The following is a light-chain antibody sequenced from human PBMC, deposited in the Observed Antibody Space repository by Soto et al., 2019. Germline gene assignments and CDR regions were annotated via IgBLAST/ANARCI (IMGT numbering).Light chain of an antibody. Sequence: DIQMTQSPSSLSASVGDRVTLTCRASQAIGNDLGWYQQKPGKAPKRLIYPASSFQSGVPSRFSGSGSGTEFTLTISSLQPEDFATYYCLQHNSYPLTFGGGTKVDI. CDR2: PAS. V-gene: IGKV1-17*01. J-gene: IGKJ4*01. CDR1: QAIGND. CDR3: LQHNSYPLT.